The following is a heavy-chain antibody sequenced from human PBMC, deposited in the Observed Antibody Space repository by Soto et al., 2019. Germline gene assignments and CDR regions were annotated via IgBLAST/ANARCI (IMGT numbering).Heavy chain of an antibody. D-gene: IGHD4-17*01. CDR1: GVTFSSYS. J-gene: IGHJ6*03. CDR3: ASQHDYGDYLGYYYYYMDV. V-gene: IGHV3-21*01. CDR2: ISSSSSYI. Sequence: GGSLRLSCAASGVTFSSYSMNWVRQAPGKGLEWVSSISSSSSYIYYADSVKGRFTISRDNAKNSLYLQMNSLRAEDTAVYYCASQHDYGDYLGYYYYYMDVWGKGTTVTVSS.